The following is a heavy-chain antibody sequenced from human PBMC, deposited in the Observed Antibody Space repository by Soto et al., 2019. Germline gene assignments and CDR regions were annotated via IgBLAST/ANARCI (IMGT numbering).Heavy chain of an antibody. CDR2: IYYSGST. J-gene: IGHJ6*02. CDR3: ARGSAVEQDYGMDV. Sequence: PSETLSLTCTVSGGSICRYYWSWVRQPPGKGLEWIGYIYYSGSTNYNPSLKSRVTISVDTSKNQFSLKLSSVTAADTAVYYCARGSAVEQDYGMDVWGQGTTVTVSS. D-gene: IGHD3-10*01. V-gene: IGHV4-59*01. CDR1: GGSICRYY.